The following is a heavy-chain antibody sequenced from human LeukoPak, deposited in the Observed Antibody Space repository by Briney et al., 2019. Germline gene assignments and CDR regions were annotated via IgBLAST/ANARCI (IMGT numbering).Heavy chain of an antibody. CDR2: IYYSGST. D-gene: IGHD6-19*01. CDR1: GGSISSYY. Sequence: PSETLSLTCTVSGGSISSYYWSWIRQPPGKGLEWIGYIYYSGSTNYNPSLKSRVTISVDTSKNQFSLKLSSVTAADTAVYYCAGRSGWLNYWGQGTLVTVSS. CDR3: AGRSGWLNY. V-gene: IGHV4-59*01. J-gene: IGHJ4*02.